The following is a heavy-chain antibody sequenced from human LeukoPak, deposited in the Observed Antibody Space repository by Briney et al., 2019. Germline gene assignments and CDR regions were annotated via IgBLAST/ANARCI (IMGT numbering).Heavy chain of an antibody. CDR1: GFTFSDYY. V-gene: IGHV3-11*04. CDR2: ISSSGSTI. CDR3: ARDGRRGYDFWSSFDY. Sequence: GGSLRLSCAASGFTFSDYYMSWIRQAPGKGLEWVSYISSSGSTIYYADSVKGRFTISRDNAKNSLYLQMNSLRAEDTAVYYCARDGRRGYDFWSSFDYWGQGTLVTVSS. D-gene: IGHD3-3*01. J-gene: IGHJ4*02.